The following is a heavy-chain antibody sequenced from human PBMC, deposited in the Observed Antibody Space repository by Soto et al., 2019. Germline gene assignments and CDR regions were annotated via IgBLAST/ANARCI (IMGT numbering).Heavy chain of an antibody. V-gene: IGHV3-23*01. CDR2: IGGSGGGT. D-gene: IGHD2-15*01. Sequence: RRLSCAASGFTLSGYAMSWVRQAPGKGLEWVSAIGGSGGGTYYADSVKGRFTVSRDNSKNTLYLQMNSLSAEDTAIYYCAKKGYCSGDSCYGFDHCGQGSLVTVSS. CDR1: GFTLSGYA. J-gene: IGHJ4*02. CDR3: AKKGYCSGDSCYGFDH.